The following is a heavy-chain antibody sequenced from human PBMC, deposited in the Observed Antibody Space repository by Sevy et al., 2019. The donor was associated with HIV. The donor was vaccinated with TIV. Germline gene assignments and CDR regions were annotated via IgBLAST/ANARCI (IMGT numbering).Heavy chain of an antibody. Sequence: SETLSLTCTISGGSVSSGTYHWSWIRQPTGKGLEWIGYISYSGSTKYNPSLMGRVTISGDTSSNQFFLKLSSVTAADTAVYYCARDGNRAMFYFDQWGQGTLVTVSS. CDR2: ISYSGST. D-gene: IGHD5-18*01. CDR1: GGSVSSGTYH. CDR3: ARDGNRAMFYFDQ. V-gene: IGHV4-61*01. J-gene: IGHJ4*02.